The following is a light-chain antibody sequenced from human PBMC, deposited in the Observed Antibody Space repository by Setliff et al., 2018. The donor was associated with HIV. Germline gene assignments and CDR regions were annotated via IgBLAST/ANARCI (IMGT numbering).Light chain of an antibody. CDR2: EVN. Sequence: QSALTQPASVSGSPGQSITISCTGTSSDVGAYNLASWYQQPPGKAPKIMIYEVNKRPSGVSNRFSGSKSGNTASLTISWLQAEDEADYYCCSYAGGNMVFGSGTKVTVL. CDR1: SSDVGAYNL. V-gene: IGLV2-23*02. CDR3: CSYAGGNMV. J-gene: IGLJ1*01.